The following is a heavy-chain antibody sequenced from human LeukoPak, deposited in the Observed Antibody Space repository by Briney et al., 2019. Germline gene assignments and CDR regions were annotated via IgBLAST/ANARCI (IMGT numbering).Heavy chain of an antibody. V-gene: IGHV3-30*18. CDR1: GFTFSSYG. J-gene: IGHJ4*02. Sequence: GGSLRLSCAASGFTFSSYGMHWVRQAPVKGLEWVAVISYDGSNKYYADSVKGRFTISRDNSKNTLYLQMNSLRAEDTAVYYCAKDSGSYDSADYWGQGTLVTVSS. CDR3: AKDSGSYDSADY. D-gene: IGHD1-26*01. CDR2: ISYDGSNK.